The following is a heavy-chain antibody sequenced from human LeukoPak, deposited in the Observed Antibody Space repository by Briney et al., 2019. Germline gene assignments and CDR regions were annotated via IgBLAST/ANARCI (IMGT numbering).Heavy chain of an antibody. V-gene: IGHV3-23*01. J-gene: IGHJ4*02. CDR3: ARDRPYYFDY. CDR2: ISNDGGGT. Sequence: GGSLRLSCSASGFIFNNYGLMWVRQAPGKGLEWVSAISNDGGGTTYADFVKGRFTISRDNSKNTLYLQMNSLRAEDTAVYYCARDRPYYFDYWGQGTLVTVSS. CDR1: GFIFNNYG.